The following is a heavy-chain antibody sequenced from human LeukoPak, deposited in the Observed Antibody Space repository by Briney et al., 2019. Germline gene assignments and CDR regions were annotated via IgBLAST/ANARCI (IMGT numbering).Heavy chain of an antibody. CDR3: ARDPSSLRDSYDY. CDR1: GLTFSRYA. J-gene: IGHJ4*02. V-gene: IGHV3-7*01. D-gene: IGHD6-6*01. Sequence: GGSLRLSCAVSGLTFSRYAMSWVRQAPGKGLEWVANIKQDGSEKYYVDSVKGRFTISRDNAKKSLYLQMNSLRAEDTAVYYCARDPSSLRDSYDYWGQGTLVTVSS. CDR2: IKQDGSEK.